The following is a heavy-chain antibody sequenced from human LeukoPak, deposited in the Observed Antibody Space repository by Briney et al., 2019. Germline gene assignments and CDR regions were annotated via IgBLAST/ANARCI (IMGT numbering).Heavy chain of an antibody. CDR2: INHSGST. CDR3: ARCPFGDFWSGYYPYYYYYYMDV. CDR1: GGSFSGFY. D-gene: IGHD3-3*01. J-gene: IGHJ6*03. Sequence: PSETLSLTCADYGGSFSGFYWSWLRQPPGKGLEGIGEINHSGSTNYNPSLKSRVTISVDTSKNQFSLKLSSVTAADTAVYHCARCPFGDFWSGYYPYYYYYYMDVWGKGTTVTVSS. V-gene: IGHV4-34*01.